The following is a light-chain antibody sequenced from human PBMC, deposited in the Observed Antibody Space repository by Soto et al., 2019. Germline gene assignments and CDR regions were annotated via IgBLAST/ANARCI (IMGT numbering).Light chain of an antibody. J-gene: IGKJ1*01. CDR2: DAS. CDR3: QQYDSLFRT. V-gene: IGKV1-33*01. Sequence: DIQMTQSPSSLSASVGDRVTITCQASQDTSNYLNWYQQKPGKAPKLLIYDASNLETGVPSRFSGSGSGTDFNLTISSLQPEDIATYYCQQYDSLFRTFGQGTKVEIK. CDR1: QDTSNY.